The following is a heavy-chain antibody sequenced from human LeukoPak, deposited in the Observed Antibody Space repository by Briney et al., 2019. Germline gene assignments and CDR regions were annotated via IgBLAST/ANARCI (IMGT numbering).Heavy chain of an antibody. CDR2: ISGSGGST. Sequence: QPGGSLRLSCAASGFTFSSYAMSWVRQAPGKGLEWVSAISGSGGSTYYADSVKGRFTISRDNTKNTLYLQMNSLRAEDTAVYYCAKVRNRATINYFDYWGQGTLVTVSS. J-gene: IGHJ4*02. CDR1: GFTFSSYA. CDR3: AKVRNRATINYFDY. V-gene: IGHV3-23*01. D-gene: IGHD5-24*01.